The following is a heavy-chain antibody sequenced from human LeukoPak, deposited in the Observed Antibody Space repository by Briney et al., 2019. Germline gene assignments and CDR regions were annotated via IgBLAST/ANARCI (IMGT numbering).Heavy chain of an antibody. Sequence: GGSLRLSCAASGFTFSSYGMHWVRQAPGKGLEWVAFIRYDGSNKYYADSVKGRFTISRDNSKNTLYLQMNSLRAEVTAVYYCAKGLLLSYDYSNAFDYWGQGTLVTVSS. CDR1: GFTFSSYG. D-gene: IGHD4-11*01. CDR2: IRYDGSNK. J-gene: IGHJ4*02. CDR3: AKGLLLSYDYSNAFDY. V-gene: IGHV3-30*02.